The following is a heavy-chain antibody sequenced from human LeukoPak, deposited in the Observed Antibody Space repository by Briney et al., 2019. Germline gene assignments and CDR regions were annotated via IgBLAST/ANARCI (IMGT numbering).Heavy chain of an antibody. Sequence: PGGSLRLSCAASGFTFSSYWMSWVRQAPGKGLEWVANIRQDGNEKYYVDSVKGRFTISRDNAKNSLYLQMNSLRDEDTAVYYCASLLWNDYDTIGFDYWGQGTLVTVSS. CDR2: IRQDGNEK. J-gene: IGHJ4*02. V-gene: IGHV3-7*05. D-gene: IGHD3-22*01. CDR3: ASLLWNDYDTIGFDY. CDR1: GFTFSSYW.